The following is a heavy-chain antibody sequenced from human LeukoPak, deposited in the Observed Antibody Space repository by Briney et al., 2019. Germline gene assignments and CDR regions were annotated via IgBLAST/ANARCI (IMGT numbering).Heavy chain of an antibody. CDR3: ARDVSFDGYNFFDY. Sequence: QPGGSLRLSCAASGFTVSSNYMSWVRQAPGKGLEWVSVIYSGGSTYYADSVKGRFTISRDNSKNTLYLQMNSLRAEDTAVYYCARDVSFDGYNFFDYWGQGTLVTVSS. CDR1: GFTVSSNY. V-gene: IGHV3-53*01. D-gene: IGHD5-24*01. CDR2: IYSGGST. J-gene: IGHJ4*02.